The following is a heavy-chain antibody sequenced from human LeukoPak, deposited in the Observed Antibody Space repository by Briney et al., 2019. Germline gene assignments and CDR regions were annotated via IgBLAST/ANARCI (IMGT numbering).Heavy chain of an antibody. V-gene: IGHV4-34*01. Sequence: SETLSLTCAVYGGSFSGYYWSWIRQPPGKGLEWIGEINHSGSTNYNPSLKSRVTISVDTSKNQFSLKLSSVTAADTAVYYCARDSMIVVVTTWAFDIWGQGTMVTVSS. D-gene: IGHD3-22*01. CDR3: ARDSMIVVVTTWAFDI. CDR1: GGSFSGYY. CDR2: INHSGST. J-gene: IGHJ3*02.